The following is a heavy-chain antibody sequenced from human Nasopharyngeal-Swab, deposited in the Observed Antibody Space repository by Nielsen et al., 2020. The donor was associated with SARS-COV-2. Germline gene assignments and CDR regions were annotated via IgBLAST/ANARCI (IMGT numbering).Heavy chain of an antibody. Sequence: SVKVSCKASGGTFSSYAISWVRQAPGQGLGWMGGIIPIFGTANYAQKFQGRVTITADESTSTAYMELSSLRSEDTAVYYCAREGAAVAGDWYFDLWGRGTLVTVSS. J-gene: IGHJ2*01. D-gene: IGHD6-19*01. CDR1: GGTFSSYA. CDR2: IIPIFGTA. CDR3: AREGAAVAGDWYFDL. V-gene: IGHV1-69*13.